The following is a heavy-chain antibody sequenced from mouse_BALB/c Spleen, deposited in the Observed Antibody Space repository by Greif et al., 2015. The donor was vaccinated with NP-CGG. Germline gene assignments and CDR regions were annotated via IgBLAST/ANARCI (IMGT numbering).Heavy chain of an antibody. CDR2: IYPYNGGT. V-gene: IGHV1S29*02. CDR3: AREIYPGCAFAY. CDR1: GYTFTDYN. Sequence: EVQLQQSGPELVKPGASVKISCKASGYTFTDYNMHWVKQSHGKSLEWIGYIYPYNGGTGYNQKFKSKATLTVDNSSSTAYMELRSLTSEDSAVYYCAREIYPGCAFAYWGQGTLVTVSA. J-gene: IGHJ3*01.